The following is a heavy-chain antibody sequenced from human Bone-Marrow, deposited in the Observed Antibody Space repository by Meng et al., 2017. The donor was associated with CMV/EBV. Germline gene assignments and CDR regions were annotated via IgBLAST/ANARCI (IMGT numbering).Heavy chain of an antibody. Sequence: GGSLRLSCAASGFTFSSYSMNWVRQAPGKGLEWVSSISSSSSYIYYADSVKGRFTISRDNAKNSLYLQMNSLRAEDTALYYCARDSPRELTFDYWGQGTLVTVSS. D-gene: IGHD1-26*01. CDR1: GFTFSSYS. V-gene: IGHV3-21*04. CDR2: ISSSSSYI. J-gene: IGHJ4*02. CDR3: ARDSPRELTFDY.